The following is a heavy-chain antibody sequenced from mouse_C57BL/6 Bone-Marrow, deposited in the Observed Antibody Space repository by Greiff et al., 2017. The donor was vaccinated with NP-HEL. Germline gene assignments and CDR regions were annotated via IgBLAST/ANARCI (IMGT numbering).Heavy chain of an antibody. J-gene: IGHJ3*01. CDR3: ARGQDYDYAWFAY. D-gene: IGHD2-4*01. Sequence: EVKVVESGGGLVKPGGSLKLSCAASGFTFSSYAMSWVRQTPEKRLAWVATISAGGSYTYYPDNVKGRFTISRDNAKNNLYLQMSQLKSEDTAMYYCARGQDYDYAWFAYWGQGTLVTVSA. V-gene: IGHV5-4*03. CDR2: ISAGGSYT. CDR1: GFTFSSYA.